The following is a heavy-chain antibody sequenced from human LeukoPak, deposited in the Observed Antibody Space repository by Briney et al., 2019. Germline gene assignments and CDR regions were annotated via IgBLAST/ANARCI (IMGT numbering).Heavy chain of an antibody. CDR3: AKDPTMIVVVIPDY. D-gene: IGHD3-22*01. V-gene: IGHV3-23*01. CDR2: ISGSGGST. J-gene: IGHJ4*02. CDR1: GFTFSSYA. Sequence: GGSLRLSCAASGFTFSSYAMSWVRQAPGKGLDWVSPISGSGGSTYYADSVRGRFTISRDNSKNTLYLQMNSLRAEDTAVYYCAKDPTMIVVVIPDYWGQGTLVTVSS.